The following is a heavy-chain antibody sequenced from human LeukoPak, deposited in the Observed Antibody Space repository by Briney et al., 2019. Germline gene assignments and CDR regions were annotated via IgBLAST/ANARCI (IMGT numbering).Heavy chain of an antibody. Sequence: AASVKVSCRASGYSFTSFDINWVRQAPGQGLEWMGWMNPHGGRTVYAEKFQGRITMTRDTSITTAFLDMSGLTSDDTAVYFCVRDRIAVRTNYFYYYMDVWGEGTTVTVSS. D-gene: IGHD6-19*01. CDR1: GYSFTSFD. V-gene: IGHV1-8*01. CDR3: VRDRIAVRTNYFYYYMDV. J-gene: IGHJ6*03. CDR2: MNPHGGRT.